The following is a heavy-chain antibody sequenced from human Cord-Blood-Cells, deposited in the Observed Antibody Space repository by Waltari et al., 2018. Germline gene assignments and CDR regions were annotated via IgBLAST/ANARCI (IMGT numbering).Heavy chain of an antibody. J-gene: IGHJ4*02. V-gene: IGHV3-30-3*01. CDR3: ARGGGKQDFDY. D-gene: IGHD1-1*01. CDR2: ISYDGSNK. Sequence: QVQLVESGGGVVQPGRSLRLSCSASGFTFSGYGIHWVRQAPGKGLEWVAVISYDGSNKYYADSVKGRFTISRDNSKNTLYLQMNSLRAEDTAVYYCARGGGKQDFDYWGQGTLVTVSS. CDR1: GFTFSGYG.